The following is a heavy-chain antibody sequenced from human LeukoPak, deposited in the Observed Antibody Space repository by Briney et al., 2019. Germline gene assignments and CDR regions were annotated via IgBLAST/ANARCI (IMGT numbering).Heavy chain of an antibody. V-gene: IGHV3-7*01. CDR1: GFTFSNYW. CDR2: IRRDGSEK. CDR3: AELGITMIGGV. D-gene: IGHD3-10*02. J-gene: IGHJ6*04. Sequence: GGSLRLSCAASGFTFSNYWMTWVRRAPGKGLEWVANIRRDGSEKYYVDSVKGRFTISRDNAKNSLYLQMNSLRAEDTAVYYCAELGITMIGGVWGKGTTVTISS.